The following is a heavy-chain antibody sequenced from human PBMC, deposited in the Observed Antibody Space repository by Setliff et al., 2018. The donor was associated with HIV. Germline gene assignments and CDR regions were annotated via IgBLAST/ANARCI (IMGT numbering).Heavy chain of an antibody. Sequence: SETLSLTCTVSGDSSSNDYWTWVRQPPGKGLEWIGNIHTSGTTKYNPSLNSRVTISVDMSKSQFSLRLSSVTAADTAVYYCARTHYEICGYYGSKCNYYMDVWGKGSPVTVSS. V-gene: IGHV4-4*08. J-gene: IGHJ6*03. CDR3: ARTHYEICGYYGSKCNYYMDV. CDR2: IHTSGTT. CDR1: GDSSSNDY. D-gene: IGHD3-22*01.